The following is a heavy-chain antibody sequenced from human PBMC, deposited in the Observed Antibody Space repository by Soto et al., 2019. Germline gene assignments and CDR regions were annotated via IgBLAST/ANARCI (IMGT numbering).Heavy chain of an antibody. CDR1: GFIFSSYW. CDR2: IKQDGSEK. V-gene: IGHV3-7*05. CDR3: ARGITADS. Sequence: EVQLVESGGGLVQPGGSLRFSCAASGFIFSSYWMSWVRQAPGKGLEWVANIKQDGSEKYYVDSVKGRFTISRDNAKSSLYLQMNSLRDEDTALYYCARGITADSWGQGTLVTVSS. J-gene: IGHJ4*02. D-gene: IGHD1-20*01.